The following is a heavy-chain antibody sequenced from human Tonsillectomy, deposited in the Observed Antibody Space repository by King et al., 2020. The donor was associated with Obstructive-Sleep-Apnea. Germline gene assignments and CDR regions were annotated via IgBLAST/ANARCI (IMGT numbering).Heavy chain of an antibody. CDR2: INPNSGGT. D-gene: IGHD1-26*01. CDR3: ARGSKWELLMLGSYFDY. J-gene: IGHJ4*02. V-gene: IGHV1-2*04. Sequence: QLVQSGAEVKKPGASVKVSCKASGYTFTGYYMHWVRQAPGQGLEWMGWINPNSGGTNYAQKFQGWVTMTRDTSISTAYMDLSRLRSDDTAVYYCARGSKWELLMLGSYFDYWGQGTLVTVSS. CDR1: GYTFTGYY.